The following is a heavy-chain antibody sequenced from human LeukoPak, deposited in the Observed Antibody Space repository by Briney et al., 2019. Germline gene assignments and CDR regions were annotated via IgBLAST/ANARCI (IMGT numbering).Heavy chain of an antibody. CDR1: GFTFSSYS. CDR3: AREYEGTYRSGWPVAY. J-gene: IGHJ4*02. V-gene: IGHV3-21*01. Sequence: GGSLRLSCAASGFTFSSYSMNWVRQPPGKGLEWVSSISTSSSYIYYADSLKGRFTISRDNAKNSLYLKMNSLRAEDTAVYYCAREYEGTYRSGWPVAYWGQGTLVTVSS. D-gene: IGHD6-19*01. CDR2: ISTSSSYI.